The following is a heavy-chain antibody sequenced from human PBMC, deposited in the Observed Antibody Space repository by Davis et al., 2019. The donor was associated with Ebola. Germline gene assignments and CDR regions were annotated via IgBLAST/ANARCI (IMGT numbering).Heavy chain of an antibody. CDR1: GFTFSSYW. J-gene: IGHJ4*02. CDR2: ISSSGSTI. V-gene: IGHV3-48*04. Sequence: GESLKISCAASGFTFSSYWMSWVRQAPGKGLEWVSYISSSGSTIYYADSVKGRFTISRDNAKNSLYLQMNSLRAEDTAVYYCARGAKDSSGYHYANDYWGQGTMVTVSS. D-gene: IGHD3-22*01. CDR3: ARGAKDSSGYHYANDY.